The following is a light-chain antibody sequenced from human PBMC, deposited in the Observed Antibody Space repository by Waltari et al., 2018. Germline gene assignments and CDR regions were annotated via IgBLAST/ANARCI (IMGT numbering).Light chain of an antibody. CDR2: AAS. CDR1: QGISSY. J-gene: IGKJ2*01. CDR3: QQLNSYPHT. V-gene: IGKV1-9*01. Sequence: IQLTQSPSSLSASVGDRVTITCRASQGISSYLAWYQQKPGKAPKLLIYAASTLESGVPSRFSGSGSGTDFTPTISSLQPEDFATYYCQQLNSYPHTFGQGTKLEIK.